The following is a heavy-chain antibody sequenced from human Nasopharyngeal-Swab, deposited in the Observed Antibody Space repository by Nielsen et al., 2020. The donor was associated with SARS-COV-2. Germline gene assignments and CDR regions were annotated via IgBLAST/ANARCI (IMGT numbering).Heavy chain of an antibody. D-gene: IGHD2-2*01. J-gene: IGHJ6*03. CDR3: ARCIVVVPAAIRGTDYYYMDV. CDR2: IYYSGST. V-gene: IGHV4-39*01. CDR1: GGSISSSSYY. Sequence: SETLSLTCTVSGGSISSSSYYWGWIRQPPGKGLEWIGSIYYSGSTYYNPSLKSRVTISVDTSKNQFSLKLSSVTAADTAVYYCARCIVVVPAAIRGTDYYYMDVWGKGTTVTVSS.